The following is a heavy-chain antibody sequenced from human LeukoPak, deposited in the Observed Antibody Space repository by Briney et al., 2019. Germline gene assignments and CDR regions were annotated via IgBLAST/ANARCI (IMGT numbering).Heavy chain of an antibody. CDR1: GGTFSSYT. J-gene: IGHJ6*03. CDR2: SIPILGIA. V-gene: IGHV1-69*02. Sequence: EASVKVSCKASGGTFSSYTISWVRQAPGQGREWMGRSIPILGIANYDQKFQGRGTITADKSTSTAYMELTSLRSEDTAVYYCARQGEYSSSSTYYYYMDVWGKGTTVTVSS. CDR3: ARQGEYSSSSTYYYYMDV. D-gene: IGHD6-6*01.